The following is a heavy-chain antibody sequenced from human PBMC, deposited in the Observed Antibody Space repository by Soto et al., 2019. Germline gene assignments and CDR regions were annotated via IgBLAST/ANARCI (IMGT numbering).Heavy chain of an antibody. CDR1: GFTFSSYA. D-gene: IGHD2-21*01. J-gene: IGHJ5*02. CDR2: ISGSGGST. V-gene: IGHV3-23*01. Sequence: GGSLRLSCAASGFTFSSYAMSWVRQAPGKGLEWVSAISGSGGSTYYADSVKGRFTISRDNSKNTLYLHMNSLRAEDTAVYYCAKDLSYHNWFDPWGQGTLVTVSS. CDR3: AKDLSYHNWFDP.